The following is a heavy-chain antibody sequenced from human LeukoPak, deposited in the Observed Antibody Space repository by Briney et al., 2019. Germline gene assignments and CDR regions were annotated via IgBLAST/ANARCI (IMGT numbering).Heavy chain of an antibody. V-gene: IGHV3-11*01. CDR2: SSSSGSTI. D-gene: IGHD3-9*01. Sequence: GGSLRLSCAASGFTLSDYYMSWIRQAPGKGLEWVSYSSSSGSTIYYADSVKGRFAISRDNAKNSLYLQMNSLGAEDTAVYYCAKDPSLRYFDWPSYYFDYWGQGTLVTVSS. CDR3: AKDPSLRYFDWPSYYFDY. J-gene: IGHJ4*02. CDR1: GFTLSDYY.